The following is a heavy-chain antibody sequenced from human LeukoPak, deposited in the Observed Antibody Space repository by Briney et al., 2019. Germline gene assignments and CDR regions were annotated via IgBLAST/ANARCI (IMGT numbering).Heavy chain of an antibody. D-gene: IGHD6-13*01. CDR1: GFTFSRYS. V-gene: IGHV3-21*01. Sequence: GGSLRLSCAASGFTFSRYSMNWVRQPPGKGLEWVSSITISSTYLFYADSVKGRFTISRDNAKNSLYLQMNSLRAEDTAVYYCARDLEQQLFDLWGQGTLVTVSS. CDR3: ARDLEQQLFDL. CDR2: ITISSTYL. J-gene: IGHJ5*02.